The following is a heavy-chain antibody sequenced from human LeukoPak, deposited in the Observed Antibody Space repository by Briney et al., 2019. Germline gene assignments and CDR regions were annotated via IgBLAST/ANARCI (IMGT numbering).Heavy chain of an antibody. J-gene: IGHJ6*02. Sequence: GGSLRLSCVASGFTFSSYGMSWVRQAPGKGLEWVLAISGGGDTTHYADSVKGRFTISRDNSKNTLYLQMNDLRAEDTAVYYCAKGRNIPMDVWGQGTTVTVSS. V-gene: IGHV3-23*01. CDR3: AKGRNIPMDV. CDR2: ISGGGDTT. CDR1: GFTFSSYG.